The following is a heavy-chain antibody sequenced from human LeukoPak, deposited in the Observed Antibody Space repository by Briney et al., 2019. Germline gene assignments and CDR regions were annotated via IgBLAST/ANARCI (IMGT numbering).Heavy chain of an antibody. Sequence: AGGSLRLSCTAPGFIFSYYAMHWVRQAPGKGLEWVAIISYDGTDENFADSVEGRFTISRDNSMNTLYLQMNSLRHEDTAVYFCARGGVVTGTKYALEYWGQGTLVTVSS. V-gene: IGHV3-30*01. J-gene: IGHJ4*02. CDR2: ISYDGTDE. CDR1: GFIFSYYA. CDR3: ARGGVVTGTKYALEY. D-gene: IGHD1-7*01.